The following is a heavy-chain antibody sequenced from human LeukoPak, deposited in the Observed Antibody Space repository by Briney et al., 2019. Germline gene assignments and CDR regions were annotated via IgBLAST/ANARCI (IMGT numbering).Heavy chain of an antibody. J-gene: IGHJ4*02. Sequence: PGGSLRLSCAASGFTVSSNYMSWVRQAPGKGLEWVSVIYSGGSTYYADSVKGRFTISRDNSKNTLYLQMNSLRAEDTAVYFCAKGDCGGTCLLIDNWGQGTLVTVSS. CDR2: IYSGGST. V-gene: IGHV3-53*01. D-gene: IGHD2-15*01. CDR1: GFTVSSNY. CDR3: AKGDCGGTCLLIDN.